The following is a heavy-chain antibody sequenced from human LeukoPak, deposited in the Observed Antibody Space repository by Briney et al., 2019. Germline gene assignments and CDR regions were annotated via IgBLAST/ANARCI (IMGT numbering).Heavy chain of an antibody. CDR1: GGSISSSSYY. D-gene: IGHD3-10*01. CDR3: ARSETSRGRAFDI. V-gene: IGHV4-39*07. Sequence: SETLSLTCTVSGGSISSSSYYWGWIRQPPGKGLEWIGSIYYSGSTNYNPSLKSRVTISADTSKDQFSLKLNSVTPADTAVYYCARSETSRGRAFDIWGQGTMVTVSS. CDR2: IYYSGST. J-gene: IGHJ3*02.